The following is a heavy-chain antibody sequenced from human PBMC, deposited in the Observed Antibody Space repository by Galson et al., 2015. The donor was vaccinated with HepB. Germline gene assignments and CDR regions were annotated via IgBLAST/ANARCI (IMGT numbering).Heavy chain of an antibody. J-gene: IGHJ3*02. V-gene: IGHV3-48*03. CDR3: ARVPYCGGDCPPDAFDI. CDR2: ISSSGSTI. D-gene: IGHD2-21*02. Sequence: SLRLSCAASGFTFSSYEMNWVRQAPGKGLEWVSYISSSGSTIHYADSVKGRFTISRDNAKNSLYLQMNSLRAEDTAVYYCARVPYCGGDCPPDAFDIWGQGTMVTVSS. CDR1: GFTFSSYE.